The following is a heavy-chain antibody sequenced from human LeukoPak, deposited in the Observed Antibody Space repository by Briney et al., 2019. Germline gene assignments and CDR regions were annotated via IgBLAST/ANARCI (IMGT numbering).Heavy chain of an antibody. V-gene: IGHV1-18*01. Sequence: ASVKVSCKASGYTFTSYGISWVRQAPGQGLEWMGWISAYNGNTNYAQKLQGRVTMTTDTSTSTAYMELRSLRPDDTAVYYCARDHPLIVGYYYDSSGYYGFDYWGQGTLVTVSS. CDR1: GYTFTSYG. CDR3: ARDHPLIVGYYYDSSGYYGFDY. D-gene: IGHD3-22*01. J-gene: IGHJ4*02. CDR2: ISAYNGNT.